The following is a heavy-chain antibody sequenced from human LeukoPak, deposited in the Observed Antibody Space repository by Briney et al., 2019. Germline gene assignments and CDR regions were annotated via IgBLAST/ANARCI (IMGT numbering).Heavy chain of an antibody. CDR1: GGSLSSYY. J-gene: IGHJ4*02. CDR3: ARVKYYDSSGYYYGRGYYFDY. V-gene: IGHV4-4*07. Sequence: SETLSLTCTVSGGSLSSYYWSWIRQPAGKGLEWIGRIYTSGSTNYNPSLKSRVTMSVDTSKNQFSLKLSSVTAADTAVYYCARVKYYDSSGYYYGRGYYFDYWGQGTLVTVSS. CDR2: IYTSGST. D-gene: IGHD3-22*01.